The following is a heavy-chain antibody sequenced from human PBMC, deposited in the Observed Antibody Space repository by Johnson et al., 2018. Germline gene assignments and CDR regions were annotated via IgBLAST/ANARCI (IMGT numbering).Heavy chain of an antibody. V-gene: IGHV3-30-3*01. D-gene: IGHD2-2*01. J-gene: IGHJ5*02. CDR2: ISYDGSNK. Sequence: QVQLVQSGGGVVQPGRSLRLSCAASGFTFSSYAMHWVRQAPGKGLEWVAVISYDGSNKYYADSVKGRFTISRDTSKNTLYLQMNSLRAEDTAVYYCARGPPSGFCSSTSCAWFDPWGQGTLVTVSS. CDR1: GFTFSSYA. CDR3: ARGPPSGFCSSTSCAWFDP.